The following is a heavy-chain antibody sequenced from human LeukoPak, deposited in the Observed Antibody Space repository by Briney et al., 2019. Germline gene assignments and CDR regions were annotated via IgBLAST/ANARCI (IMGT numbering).Heavy chain of an antibody. CDR3: ARELTGTTTFDH. CDR1: GGSFSAYY. D-gene: IGHD1/OR15-1a*01. J-gene: IGHJ4*02. Sequence: SETLSLTCAVYGGSFSAYYWSWIRQPPGKRLEWIGEINYSGSTKYLPSLKSRVTISVDTSKNQFSLTLSSVTAADTAVYYCARELTGTTTFDHWGQGTLVTVSS. CDR2: INYSGST. V-gene: IGHV4-34*01.